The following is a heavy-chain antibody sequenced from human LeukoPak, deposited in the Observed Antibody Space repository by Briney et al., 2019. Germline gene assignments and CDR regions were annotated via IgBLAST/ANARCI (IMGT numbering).Heavy chain of an antibody. CDR1: GFTFSSYG. CDR2: ISSSSSTI. CDR3: ARLSRSMVRGVIGPDFDY. Sequence: GGSLRLSCAASGFTFSSYGMSWVRQAPGKGLEWVSYISSSSSTIYYADSVKGRFTISRDNAKNSLYLQMNSLRAEDTAVYYCARLSRSMVRGVIGPDFDYWGQGTLVTVSS. J-gene: IGHJ4*02. D-gene: IGHD3-10*01. V-gene: IGHV3-48*04.